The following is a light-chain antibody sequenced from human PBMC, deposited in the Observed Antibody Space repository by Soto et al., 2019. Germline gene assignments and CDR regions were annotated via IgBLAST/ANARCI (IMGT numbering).Light chain of an antibody. CDR1: QGIGSY. Sequence: DLPLTQSPSFLSASVGDRVTITCRASQGIGSYLGWYQQAPGKAPKLLIYGASTLQSGVPSRSSGSGSGTEFTLTISSLQPEDVATYYCQQLNTYPAFGGGTKVEI. CDR2: GAS. V-gene: IGKV1-9*01. CDR3: QQLNTYPA. J-gene: IGKJ4*01.